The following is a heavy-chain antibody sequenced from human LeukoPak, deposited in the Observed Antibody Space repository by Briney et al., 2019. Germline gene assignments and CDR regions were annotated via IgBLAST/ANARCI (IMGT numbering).Heavy chain of an antibody. D-gene: IGHD1-20*01. CDR1: GYTFTGYY. V-gene: IGHV1-2*02. Sequence: ASVKVSCKASGYTFTGYYMHWVRQAPGQGLEWMGWINPNSGGTNYAQKFQGRVTMTRDTSISTACMELSRLRSDDTAVYYCARGRNWNDVGWFDPWGQGTLVTVSS. J-gene: IGHJ5*02. CDR2: INPNSGGT. CDR3: ARGRNWNDVGWFDP.